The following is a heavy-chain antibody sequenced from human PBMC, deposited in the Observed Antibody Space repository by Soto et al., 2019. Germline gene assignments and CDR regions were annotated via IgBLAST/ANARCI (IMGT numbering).Heavy chain of an antibody. CDR1: GGTFSSYA. CDR3: ARAGDYGDRYYFDY. D-gene: IGHD4-17*01. V-gene: IGHV1-69*13. J-gene: IGHJ4*02. CDR2: IIPIFGTA. Sequence: SVKVSCKGSGGTFSSYAISWVRQAPGQGLEWMGGIIPIFGTANYAQKFQGRVTITADESTSTAYMELSSLRSEDTAVYYCARAGDYGDRYYFDYWGQGTLVTVSS.